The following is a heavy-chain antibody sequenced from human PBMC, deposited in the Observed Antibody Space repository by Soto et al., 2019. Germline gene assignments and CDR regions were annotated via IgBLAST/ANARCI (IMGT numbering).Heavy chain of an antibody. J-gene: IGHJ5*02. Sequence: VQLQQWGAGLLKPSATRSLTCAGYGGSFRGYYWSWIRQPPGKGREWIGEIYHSGSTNYSPSLKSRVTISVDTAKNQFSLTLRSVTAADTAVYYCASAAALYYYGSGSRGFDPWGQGTLVTVSS. CDR2: IYHSGST. V-gene: IGHV4-34*01. D-gene: IGHD3-10*01. CDR1: GGSFRGYY. CDR3: ASAAALYYYGSGSRGFDP.